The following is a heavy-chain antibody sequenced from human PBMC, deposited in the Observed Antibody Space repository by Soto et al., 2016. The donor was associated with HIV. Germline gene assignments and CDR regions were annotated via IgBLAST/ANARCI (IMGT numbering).Heavy chain of an antibody. D-gene: IGHD3-22*01. CDR2: IYNDGTT. V-gene: IGHV3-66*04. CDR1: GFNVRNNY. J-gene: IGHJ4*02. Sequence: EVRLVESGGDLVQPGGSVRLSCAASGFNVRNNYMSWVRQPPGKGLEWVSIIYNDGTTYYADAVKDRFIISRDNSKNTLFLQMNNVRAEDTAVYYCTRLITQYSFDYWGQGALVTVSS. CDR3: TRLITQYSFDY.